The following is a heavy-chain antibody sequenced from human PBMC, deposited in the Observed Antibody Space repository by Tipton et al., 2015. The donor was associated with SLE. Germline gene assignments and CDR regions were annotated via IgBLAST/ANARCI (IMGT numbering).Heavy chain of an antibody. CDR2: IYPDDSKT. V-gene: IGHV5-51*03. CDR3: ARFSAPQLAHNWCDP. J-gene: IGHJ5*01. D-gene: IGHD1-1*01. Sequence: QLVQSGAEVKEPGESLKISCKGSGYDFSGFWIGWVRQMPGKGLEWMGIIYPDDSKTKYSPSFQGQVIISADKSISTAYLQWNSLTASVTAMYFCARFSAPQLAHNWCDPWGQGTLVTVSS. CDR1: GYDFSGFW.